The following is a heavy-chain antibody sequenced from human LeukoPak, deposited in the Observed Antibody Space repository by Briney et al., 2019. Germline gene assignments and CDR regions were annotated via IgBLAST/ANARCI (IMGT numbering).Heavy chain of an antibody. D-gene: IGHD3-3*01. CDR3: ARDLRFLEWLTFPPGY. CDR1: EFTFRDYW. J-gene: IGHJ4*02. CDR2: LKQDGGEK. V-gene: IGHV3-7*03. Sequence: GGSLRLSCVASEFTFRDYWISGVGQAPGKGREGVANLKQDGGEKYYVDSVKGRFTISRDNAKNSLYLQMNSLRAEDTAVYYCARDLRFLEWLTFPPGYWGQGTLVTVSS.